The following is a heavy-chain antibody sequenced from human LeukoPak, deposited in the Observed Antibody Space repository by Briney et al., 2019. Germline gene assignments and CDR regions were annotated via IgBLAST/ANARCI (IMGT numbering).Heavy chain of an antibody. D-gene: IGHD3-10*01. CDR2: IRSKAYGGTT. Sequence: QAGGSLRLSCTASGFTFGDYAMSWFRQAPGKGLEWVGFIRSKAYGGTTEYAASVKGRFTISRDDSKSIAYLQMNSLKTEDTAVYYCTRTLNWYGSGSYPYSYYGMDVWGQGTTVTVSS. CDR1: GFTFGDYA. J-gene: IGHJ6*02. CDR3: TRTLNWYGSGSYPYSYYGMDV. V-gene: IGHV3-49*03.